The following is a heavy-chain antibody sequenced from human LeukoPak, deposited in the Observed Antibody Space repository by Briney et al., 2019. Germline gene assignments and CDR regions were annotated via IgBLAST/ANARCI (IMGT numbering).Heavy chain of an antibody. CDR3: AAFPLGSSHFDV. J-gene: IGHJ6*02. D-gene: IGHD2/OR15-2a*01. CDR1: GGSISSYY. CDR2: IYYSGST. V-gene: IGHV4-59*01. Sequence: SETLSLTCTVSGGSISSYYWSWIRQPPGKGLEWIGYIYYSGSTNYNPSLKSRVTISVDTSKNQFSLKLSSVTAADTAVYYCAAFPLGSSHFDVWGQGTAVTVSS.